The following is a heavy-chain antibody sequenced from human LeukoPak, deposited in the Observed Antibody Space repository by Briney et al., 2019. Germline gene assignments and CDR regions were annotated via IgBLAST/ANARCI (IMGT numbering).Heavy chain of an antibody. V-gene: IGHV1-18*01. J-gene: IGHJ4*02. CDR3: AKGGFGRREYYFDY. CDR1: GGTFSSYA. Sequence: GASVKVSCKASGGTFSSYAISWVRQAPGQGLEWMGWISAYNGNTNYAQKLQGRVTMTTDTSTSTAYMELRSLRSDDTAVYYCAKGGFGRREYYFDYWGQGTLVTVSS. D-gene: IGHD3-16*01. CDR2: ISAYNGNT.